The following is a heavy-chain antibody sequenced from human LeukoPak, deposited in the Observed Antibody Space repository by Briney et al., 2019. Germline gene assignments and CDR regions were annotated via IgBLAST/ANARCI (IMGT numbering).Heavy chain of an antibody. J-gene: IGHJ6*02. CDR2: ISGSGGNT. D-gene: IGHD6-13*01. Sequence: GGSLRLSCAASGFTFSSYAMSWVRQAPGKGLEWVSAISGSGGNTYYADSVKGRFTISRDNSKNTLYLQMNSLRAEDTAVYYCAKDQVYSSSWYSYYYYGMDVWGQGTTVTVSS. V-gene: IGHV3-23*01. CDR3: AKDQVYSSSWYSYYYYGMDV. CDR1: GFTFSSYA.